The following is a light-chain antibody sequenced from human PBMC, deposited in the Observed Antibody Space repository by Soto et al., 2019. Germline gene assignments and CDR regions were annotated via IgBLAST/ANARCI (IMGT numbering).Light chain of an antibody. CDR3: LQHYSYPRT. J-gene: IGKJ1*01. CDR2: GAS. CDR1: QSVGSN. Sequence: EIVMTQSPATLSVSPGEEATLSCRASQSVGSNLSWYQQKRGQAPGLLIYGASTRAAGIPVRFSGSGSGTDFTLTVSSLQSEDSAVYYCLQHYSYPRTFGQGTKVEIK. V-gene: IGKV3-15*01.